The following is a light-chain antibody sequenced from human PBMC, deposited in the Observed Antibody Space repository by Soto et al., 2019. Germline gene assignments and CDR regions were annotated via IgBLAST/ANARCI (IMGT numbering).Light chain of an antibody. CDR3: QQYYNWRT. Sequence: EIVITQSPATLSLSPGERATLSCRASPGVSSNLAWYQQKPGQAPRLLIYGASTRATGISARFSGSGSGTEFTLTISSLQSEDFAVYYCQQYYNWRTFGQGTKVEIK. J-gene: IGKJ1*01. V-gene: IGKV3-15*01. CDR1: PGVSSN. CDR2: GAS.